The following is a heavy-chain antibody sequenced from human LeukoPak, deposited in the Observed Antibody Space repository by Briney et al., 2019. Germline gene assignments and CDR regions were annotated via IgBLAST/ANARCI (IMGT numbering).Heavy chain of an antibody. D-gene: IGHD2-2*02. J-gene: IGHJ5*02. Sequence: SETLSLTCTVSGYSIISGYSWEWIRQPPGKGLEWIGSFHYSGSTYHNPSLMSRVTISGDTSKNQFSLRLSSVTAADTAVYYCARAYCSSTSCYTEGWFDPWGQGTLVTVSS. CDR2: FHYSGST. CDR1: GYSIISGYS. V-gene: IGHV4-38-2*02. CDR3: ARAYCSSTSCYTEGWFDP.